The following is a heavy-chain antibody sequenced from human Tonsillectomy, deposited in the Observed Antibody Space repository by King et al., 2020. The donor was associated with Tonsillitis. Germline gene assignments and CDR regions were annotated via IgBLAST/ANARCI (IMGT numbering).Heavy chain of an antibody. D-gene: IGHD6-6*01. V-gene: IGHV4-59*01. CDR2: IYYSGST. Sequence: QLQESGPGLVKPSETLSLTCTVSGGHIRNYYWSWIRQPPGKGLEWIGYIYYSGSTNYNPSLKSRVSISVDTSKNQFSLKVRSVTAADTAVYYCARDRSSSREMNWFDPWGQGTLVTVSS. CDR1: GGHIRNYY. J-gene: IGHJ5*02. CDR3: ARDRSSSREMNWFDP.